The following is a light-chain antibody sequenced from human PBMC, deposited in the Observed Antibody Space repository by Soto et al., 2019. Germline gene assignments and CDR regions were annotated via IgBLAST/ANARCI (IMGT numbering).Light chain of an antibody. CDR1: QSVSSSH. CDR3: QHYGSSRT. V-gene: IGKV3-20*01. CDR2: GAS. Sequence: EIVLTQSPGTLSLSPGERATLSCRASQSVSSSHLAWYQQKPGQAPRLLISGASSRATGIPERFSGSGSGTDFTLTISRLEPEDFAVYYCQHYGSSRTFGQGTKVDIK. J-gene: IGKJ1*01.